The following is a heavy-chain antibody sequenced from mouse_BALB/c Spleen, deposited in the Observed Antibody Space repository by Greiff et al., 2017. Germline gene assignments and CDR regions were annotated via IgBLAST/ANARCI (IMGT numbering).Heavy chain of an antibody. V-gene: IGHV1S81*02. J-gene: IGHJ2*01. Sequence: QVQLQQPGADLVKPAASVKLSCKASGYTFTSYWMHWVKQRPGQGLEWIGEINPSNGRTNYNEKFKSKATLTVDKSSSTAYMQLSSLTSEDSAVYYCASSPFDYWGQGTTLTVSS. D-gene: IGHD6-1*01. CDR1: GYTFTSYW. CDR2: INPSNGRT. CDR3: ASSPFDY.